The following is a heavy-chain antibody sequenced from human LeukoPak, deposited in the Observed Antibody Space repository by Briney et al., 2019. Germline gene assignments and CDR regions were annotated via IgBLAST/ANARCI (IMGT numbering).Heavy chain of an antibody. Sequence: GASVKVSCKASGGTFSSYVISWVRQAPGQGLEWMGGIIPMFRTANYGQKFQGRVTITADDSTSTGYMELSSLRSEDTAVFYCAYLSASNTGAFDIWGQGTVVTVSS. V-gene: IGHV1-69*01. CDR2: IIPMFRTA. J-gene: IGHJ3*02. CDR3: AYLSASNTGAFDI. CDR1: GGTFSSYV. D-gene: IGHD2-8*02.